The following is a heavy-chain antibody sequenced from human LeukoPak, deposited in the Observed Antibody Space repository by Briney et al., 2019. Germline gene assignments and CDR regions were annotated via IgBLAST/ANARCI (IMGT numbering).Heavy chain of an antibody. D-gene: IGHD5-18*01. J-gene: IGHJ4*02. CDR1: GFTFSKAW. Sequence: GGSLRLSCAASGFTFSKAWMSWVRQAPGEGLEWVGRFKSKTDGGTTDYAAPVKGRFTISRDDSKNTLYLQLNSLKTEDTGVYYCTQIQTPFDYWGQGTLVTVSS. CDR2: FKSKTDGGTT. V-gene: IGHV3-15*01. CDR3: TQIQTPFDY.